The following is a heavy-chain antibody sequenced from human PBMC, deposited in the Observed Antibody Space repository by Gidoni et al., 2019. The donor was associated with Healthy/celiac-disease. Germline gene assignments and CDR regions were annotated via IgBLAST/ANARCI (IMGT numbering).Heavy chain of an antibody. Sequence: QVQLQQWGAGLLKPSETLSLTCAVYGGSFSGYYWSWIRQPPGKGLEWIGEINHSGSTNYNPALKSRVSISVDTSKNQFSLKLSSVTAADTAVYYCATSVPGRPAAVYWGQGTLVTVSS. CDR1: GGSFSGYY. CDR3: ATSVPGRPAAVY. V-gene: IGHV4-34*01. D-gene: IGHD2-2*01. J-gene: IGHJ4*02. CDR2: INHSGST.